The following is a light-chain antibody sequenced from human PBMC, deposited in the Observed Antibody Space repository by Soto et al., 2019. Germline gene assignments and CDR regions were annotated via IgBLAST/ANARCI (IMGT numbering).Light chain of an antibody. CDR1: SSDIGAYDY. CDR3: SSYAGFNNLV. Sequence: QSALTQPPSASGSPGQSVTISCTGTSSDIGAYDYVSWYQQHPGKAPKLLVYDVNKRPSGVPDRFSGSKSGNTASLTVSGLQAEDEADYYCSSYAGFNNLVIGGGTMLTVL. V-gene: IGLV2-8*01. CDR2: DVN. J-gene: IGLJ3*02.